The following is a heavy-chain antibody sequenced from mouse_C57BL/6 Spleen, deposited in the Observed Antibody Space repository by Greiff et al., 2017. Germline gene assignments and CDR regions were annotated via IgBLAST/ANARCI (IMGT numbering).Heavy chain of an antibody. CDR3: ARKGWDYYAMDY. Sequence: QVQLLQSGPELVKPGASVKISCKASGYAFSSSWMNWVKQRPGKGLEWIGRIYPGDGDTNYNGKFKGKATLTADKSSSTADMQLSSLTSEDSAVYFCARKGWDYYAMDYWGQGTSVTVSS. CDR1: GYAFSSSW. D-gene: IGHD1-1*02. V-gene: IGHV1-82*01. J-gene: IGHJ4*01. CDR2: IYPGDGDT.